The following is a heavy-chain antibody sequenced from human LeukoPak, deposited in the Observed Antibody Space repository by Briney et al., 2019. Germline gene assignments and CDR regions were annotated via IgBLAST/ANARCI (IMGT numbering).Heavy chain of an antibody. Sequence: PGGSLLLSCSASGFTFSSYAMHWVRQAPGKGLEYVSAISSNGGSTYYADSVKGRFTISRDNSKNTLYLQMSSLRAEDTAVYYCVKEEQQLDPYYFDYWGQGTLVSVSS. CDR2: ISSNGGST. V-gene: IGHV3-64D*06. CDR1: GFTFSSYA. J-gene: IGHJ4*02. D-gene: IGHD6-13*01. CDR3: VKEEQQLDPYYFDY.